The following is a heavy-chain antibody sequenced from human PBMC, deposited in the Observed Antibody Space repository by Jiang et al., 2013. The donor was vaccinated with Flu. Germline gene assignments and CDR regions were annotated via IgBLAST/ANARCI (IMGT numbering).Heavy chain of an antibody. CDR1: GGSISSYY. D-gene: IGHD4-23*01. Sequence: PGLVKPSETLSLTCTVSGGSISSYYWSWIRQPPGKGLEWIGYIYYSGSTNYNPSLKSRVTISVDTSKNQFSLKLSSVTAADTAVYYCAVGGNGGNSGGTIDYWGQGTLVTVSS. CDR2: IYYSGST. J-gene: IGHJ4*02. V-gene: IGHV4-59*01. CDR3: AVGGNGGNSGGTIDY.